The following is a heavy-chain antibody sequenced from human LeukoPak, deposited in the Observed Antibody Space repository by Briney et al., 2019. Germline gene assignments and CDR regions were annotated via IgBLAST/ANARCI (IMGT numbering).Heavy chain of an antibody. V-gene: IGHV3-23*01. Sequence: GGSLRLSCAASGFTLTSYSMNWARQAPGKGLEWVSTISGGGGSTYYADSVKGRFTISRDNSKNTLYLQVNSLRAEDTAVYYCAKGGKWDVTPFDYWGQGTLVTVSS. D-gene: IGHD1-26*01. J-gene: IGHJ4*02. CDR3: AKGGKWDVTPFDY. CDR1: GFTLTSYS. CDR2: ISGGGGST.